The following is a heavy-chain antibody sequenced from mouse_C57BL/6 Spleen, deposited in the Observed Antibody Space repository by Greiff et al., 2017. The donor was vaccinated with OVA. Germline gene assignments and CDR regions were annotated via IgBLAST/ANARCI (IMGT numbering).Heavy chain of an antibody. D-gene: IGHD2-3*01. CDR3: TRGGDGYYPYAMDY. J-gene: IGHJ4*01. V-gene: IGHV5-9-1*02. CDR2: ISSGGDYI. CDR1: GFTFSSYA. Sequence: EVMLVESGEGLVKPGGSLKLSCAASGFTFSSYAMSWVRQTPEKRLEWVAYISSGGDYIYYADTVKGRFTISRDNARNTLYLQMSSLKSEDTAMYYCTRGGDGYYPYAMDYWGQGTSVTVSS.